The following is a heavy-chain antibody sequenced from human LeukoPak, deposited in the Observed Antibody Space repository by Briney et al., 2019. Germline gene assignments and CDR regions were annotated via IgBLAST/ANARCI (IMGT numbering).Heavy chain of an antibody. CDR2: IIPIFGTA. CDR1: GGTFSSYA. Sequence: SVKVSCTASGGTFSSYAISWVRQAPGQGLEWMGGIIPIFGTANYAQKFQGRVTITADESTSTAYMELSSLRSEDTAVYYCAADGDIVVVPAAHANYYYYGMDVWGQGTTVTVSS. CDR3: AADGDIVVVPAAHANYYYYGMDV. J-gene: IGHJ6*02. D-gene: IGHD2-2*01. V-gene: IGHV1-69*13.